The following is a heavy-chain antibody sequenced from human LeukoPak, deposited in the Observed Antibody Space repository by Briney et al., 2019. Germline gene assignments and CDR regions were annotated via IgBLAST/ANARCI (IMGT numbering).Heavy chain of an antibody. Sequence: ASVKVSXKASGYTFTGYYMHWVRQAPGQGLEWMGWINPNSGGTNYAQKFQGRVTMTRDTSISTAYMELSRLRSDDTAVYYCARSSSGWSPYYFDYWGQGTLVTVSS. V-gene: IGHV1-2*02. CDR1: GYTFTGYY. D-gene: IGHD6-19*01. J-gene: IGHJ4*02. CDR3: ARSSSGWSPYYFDY. CDR2: INPNSGGT.